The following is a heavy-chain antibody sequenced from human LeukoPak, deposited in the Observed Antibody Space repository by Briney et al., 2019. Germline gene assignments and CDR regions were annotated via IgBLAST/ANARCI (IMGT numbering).Heavy chain of an antibody. CDR1: GFTFSSYW. J-gene: IGHJ4*02. V-gene: IGHV3-7*01. Sequence: GGSLRLSCAASGFTFSSYWMSWVPQAPGKGLEWVANIKQDGSEKYYVDSVKGRFTISRDNAKNSLYLQMNSLRAEDTAVYYCATPLMYNWNDDASGADYWGQGTLVTVSS. D-gene: IGHD1-1*01. CDR3: ATPLMYNWNDDASGADY. CDR2: IKQDGSEK.